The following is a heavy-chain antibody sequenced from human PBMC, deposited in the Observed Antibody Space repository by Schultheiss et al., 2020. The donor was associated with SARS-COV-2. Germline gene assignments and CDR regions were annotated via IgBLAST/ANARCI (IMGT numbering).Heavy chain of an antibody. D-gene: IGHD5-12*01. CDR1: GGSISSGDYY. Sequence: SETLSLTCTVSGGSISSGDYYWSWIRQPPGKGLEWIGYIYYSGSTYYNPSLKSRVTISVDTSKNQFSLKLSSVTAADTAVYYCACANLVATIWDYWGQGTLVTVSS. V-gene: IGHV4-30-4*01. CDR3: ACANLVATIWDY. CDR2: IYYSGST. J-gene: IGHJ4*02.